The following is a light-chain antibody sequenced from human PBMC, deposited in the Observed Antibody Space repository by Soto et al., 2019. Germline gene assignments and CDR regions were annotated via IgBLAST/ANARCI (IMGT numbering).Light chain of an antibody. V-gene: IGKV3-20*01. CDR1: QTISSNY. J-gene: IGKJ5*01. Sequence: ELVLTQSPGTLSLSPGERATLSCRATQTISSNYVAWYRQKTGQAPKLLIHGASSRATGIPDRVSGGGSGTDVSLTISRLDTEDVAVYDCQQYSSSPITFGQGTRLEIK. CDR3: QQYSSSPIT. CDR2: GAS.